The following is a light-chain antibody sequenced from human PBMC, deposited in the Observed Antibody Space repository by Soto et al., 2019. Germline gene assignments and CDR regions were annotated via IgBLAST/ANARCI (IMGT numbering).Light chain of an antibody. V-gene: IGKV1-39*01. CDR3: QQSYSTPVT. CDR2: AAS. CDR1: QSITSY. Sequence: DIQMTQSPSSLSASVGDRVTITCRASQSITSYLNWYQQKPGKAPKLLIYAASSLQSGVPSRFSGSGFVTDFTLTISSLLPEDFATYYCQQSYSTPVTFGQGTKLEIK. J-gene: IGKJ2*01.